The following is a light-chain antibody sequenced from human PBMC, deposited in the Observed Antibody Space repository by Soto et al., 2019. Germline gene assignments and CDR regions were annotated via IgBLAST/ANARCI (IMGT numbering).Light chain of an antibody. CDR1: SSDVGGYNY. V-gene: IGLV2-14*01. Sequence: QSVRTQPASVSGSPGQSITISCTGTSSDVGGYNYVSWYQQHPGKAPKLMIYEVGNRPSGVSNRFSASKSGNTASLTISGLQAEDEADYYCSSYTSSTTRVFGTGTKVTVL. CDR2: EVG. CDR3: SSYTSSTTRV. J-gene: IGLJ1*01.